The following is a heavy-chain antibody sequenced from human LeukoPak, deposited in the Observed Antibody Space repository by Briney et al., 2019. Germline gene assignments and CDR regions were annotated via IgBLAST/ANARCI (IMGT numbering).Heavy chain of an antibody. D-gene: IGHD5-18*01. Sequence: SETLSLTCSVSGGSISSYYWGWIRQPPGKGLEWIGSIYYSKNTYYNPSLKSRVTISADTSKNQFSLTLGSVSATDTAVYYCVSPRGFSYGYFDYWGQGTLVTVSS. V-gene: IGHV4-39*01. CDR1: GGSISSYY. CDR2: IYYSKNT. J-gene: IGHJ4*02. CDR3: VSPRGFSYGYFDY.